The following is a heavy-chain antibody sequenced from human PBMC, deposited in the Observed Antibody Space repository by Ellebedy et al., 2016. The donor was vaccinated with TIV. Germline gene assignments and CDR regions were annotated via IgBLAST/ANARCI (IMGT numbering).Heavy chain of an antibody. Sequence: SVKVSXKASRGTFSSYAISWVRQAPGQGLEWMGGIIPIFGTANYAQKFQGRVTITADESTSTAYMELSSLRSEDTAVYYCARGISGIVVVITEGMDVWGQGTTVTVSS. D-gene: IGHD3-22*01. V-gene: IGHV1-69*13. CDR1: RGTFSSYA. CDR3: ARGISGIVVVITEGMDV. J-gene: IGHJ6*02. CDR2: IIPIFGTA.